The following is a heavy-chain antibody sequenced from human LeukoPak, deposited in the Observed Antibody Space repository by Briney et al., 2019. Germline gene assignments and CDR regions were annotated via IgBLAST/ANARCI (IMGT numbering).Heavy chain of an antibody. V-gene: IGHV3-74*01. D-gene: IGHD3/OR15-3a*01. CDR1: GFIFSSYW. Sequence: PGGSLRLSCAASGFIFSSYWMHWVRQVPGKGLVWVSRINNYGSSTSYADSVKGRFTISRDNAKNTLYPQMNSLRAEDTAVYYCARGDWAFDYWGQGTLVTVSS. CDR2: INNYGSST. J-gene: IGHJ4*02. CDR3: ARGDWAFDY.